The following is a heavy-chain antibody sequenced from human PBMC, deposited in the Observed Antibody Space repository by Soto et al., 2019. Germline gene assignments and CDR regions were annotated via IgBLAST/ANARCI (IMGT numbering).Heavy chain of an antibody. Sequence: QTGGSLRLSCQASGFNFDNYGMHWVRQAPGKGLEWVAVITYDGSFQYYADSVKGRFTISRDNSKNTLSLHLNTLKPEDTAVYHCAKERVCGTFYTPLAFWGQGTLVTVSS. CDR3: AKERVCGTFYTPLAF. V-gene: IGHV3-30*18. J-gene: IGHJ4*02. CDR1: GFNFDNYG. CDR2: ITYDGSFQ. D-gene: IGHD1-7*01.